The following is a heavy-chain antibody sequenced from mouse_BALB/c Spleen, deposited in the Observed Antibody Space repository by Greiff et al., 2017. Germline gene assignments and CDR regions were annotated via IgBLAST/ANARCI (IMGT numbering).Heavy chain of an antibody. J-gene: IGHJ3*01. D-gene: IGHD1-1*01. CDR1: GYSITSDYA. Sequence: ESGPGLVKPSQSLSLTCTVTGYSITSDYAWTWIRQFPGNTLEWMGYISYSGSTSYNPSLKSRISITRDTSKNQFFLQLNSVTTEDTATYYCASYYYGSSPAWFAYWGQGTLVTVSA. V-gene: IGHV3-2*02. CDR2: ISYSGST. CDR3: ASYYYGSSPAWFAY.